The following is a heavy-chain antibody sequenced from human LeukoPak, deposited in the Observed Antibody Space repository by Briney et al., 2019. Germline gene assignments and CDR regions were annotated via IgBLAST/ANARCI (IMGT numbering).Heavy chain of an antibody. CDR1: GYTFTSYG. CDR2: ISAYNGNT. J-gene: IGHJ6*02. CDR3: ARDVLSIAVAGKTYYYYGMDV. Sequence: PGASVTVSCKASGYTFTSYGISWVRQAPGQGVEWMGWISAYNGNTNYAQKLQGRVTMTTDTSTSTAYMELRSLRSDDTAVYYCARDVLSIAVAGKTYYYYGMDVWGQGTTVTVSS. V-gene: IGHV1-18*01. D-gene: IGHD6-19*01.